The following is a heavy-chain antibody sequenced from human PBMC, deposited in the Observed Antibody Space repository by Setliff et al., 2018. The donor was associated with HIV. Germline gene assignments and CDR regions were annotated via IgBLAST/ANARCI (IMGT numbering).Heavy chain of an antibody. CDR2: ISYDGSNK. CDR3: ARDPNRVLRYFDWLSQGPYFDY. V-gene: IGHV3-30*04. CDR1: GFTFSSYA. Sequence: PGESLKISCAASGFTFSSYAMHWVRQAPGKGLEWVAVISYDGSNKYYADSVKGRFTISRVNSKNTLYLQMNSLRAEDTAVYYCARDPNRVLRYFDWLSQGPYFDYWGQGTLVTVSS. D-gene: IGHD3-9*01. J-gene: IGHJ4*02.